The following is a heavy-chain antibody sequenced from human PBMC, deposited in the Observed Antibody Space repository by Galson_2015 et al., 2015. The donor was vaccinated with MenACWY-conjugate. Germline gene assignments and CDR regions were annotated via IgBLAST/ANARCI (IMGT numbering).Heavy chain of an antibody. Sequence: SETLSLTCTVSGGSIMTSDYWWGWVRQPPGRGLGWIGSMYYSGSAYYNPSLKSRVSIAIDTSKNQFSLKLTSVTAADTAVYYCARVLYYTRRNCGGDCYPLQGDAFDVWGQGTVVTVSS. CDR2: MYYSGSA. J-gene: IGHJ3*01. CDR3: ARVLYYTRRNCGGDCYPLQGDAFDV. V-gene: IGHV4-39*07. D-gene: IGHD2-21*02. CDR1: GGSIMTSDYW.